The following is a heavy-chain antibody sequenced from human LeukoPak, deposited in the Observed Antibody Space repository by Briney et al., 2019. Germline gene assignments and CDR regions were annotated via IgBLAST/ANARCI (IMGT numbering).Heavy chain of an antibody. CDR1: GFTFSDYY. CDR2: ISSSGSTI. CDR3: ARDQGIADYGMDV. Sequence: PGGSLRLSYAASGFTFSDYYMSWIRQAPGKGLEWGSYISSSGSTIYYADSVKGRFTISRDNAKNSLYLQMNSLRAEDTAVYYCARDQGIADYGMDVWGQGTTVTVSS. D-gene: IGHD6-13*01. V-gene: IGHV3-11*01. J-gene: IGHJ6*02.